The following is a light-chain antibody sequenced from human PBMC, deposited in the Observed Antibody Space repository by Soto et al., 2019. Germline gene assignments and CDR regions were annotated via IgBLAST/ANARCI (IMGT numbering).Light chain of an antibody. CDR1: SSDVGNYKY. Sequence: QSSLTTPAPVSGSPGQSITISCTGTSSDVGNYKYVSWYQQPPGKAPKLMIYEVSNRPSGVSNRFSGSKSGNTASLTISGLQAEDETDYYCFSYTSSGTYVFGTGTKVTVL. CDR3: FSYTSSGTYV. V-gene: IGLV2-14*01. CDR2: EVS. J-gene: IGLJ1*01.